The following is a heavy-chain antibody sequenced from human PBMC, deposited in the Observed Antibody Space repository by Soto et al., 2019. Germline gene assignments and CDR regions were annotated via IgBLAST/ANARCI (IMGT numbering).Heavy chain of an antibody. CDR3: ASAAVTGTAGHDF. CDR2: INPNSGGT. J-gene: IGHJ4*02. V-gene: IGHV1-2*02. CDR1: GYTFSGFY. D-gene: IGHD6-19*01. Sequence: AAVKVSCKASGYTFSGFYMHWVRQAPGQGLEWMGWINPNSGGTKSAEKFQGRVTMTRDTSISTAYMELSRLTSDDTAVYYCASAAVTGTAGHDFWGQGTKVTVSS.